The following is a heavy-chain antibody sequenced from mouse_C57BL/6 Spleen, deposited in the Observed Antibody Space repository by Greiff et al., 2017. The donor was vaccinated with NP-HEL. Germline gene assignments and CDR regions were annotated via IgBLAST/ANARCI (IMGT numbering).Heavy chain of an antibody. J-gene: IGHJ2*01. D-gene: IGHD2-4*01. CDR1: GYTFTSYW. CDR2: IDPSASET. Sequence: VQLQQPGAELVRPGSSVKLSCKASGYTFTSYWMHWVQQRPIQGLEWIGNIDPSASETPSNQKFKDKATLTVDKSSSTAYMQLSSLTSEDSAVYYCARSDYDAFDYWGQGTTLTVSS. V-gene: IGHV1-52*01. CDR3: ARSDYDAFDY.